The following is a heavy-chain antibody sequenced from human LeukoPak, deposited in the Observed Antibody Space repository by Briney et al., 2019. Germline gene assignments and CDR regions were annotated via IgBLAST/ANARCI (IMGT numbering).Heavy chain of an antibody. Sequence: GGSLRLSCAASGFTFDDYAMHWVRQAPGKGLEWVSLISWDGGSTYYADSVKGRFTISRDNSKNSLYLQMNSLRAEDTALYYCAKDHYYGSGSYYYYYYGMDVWGQGTTVTVSS. CDR2: ISWDGGST. V-gene: IGHV3-43D*03. J-gene: IGHJ6*02. CDR1: GFTFDDYA. CDR3: AKDHYYGSGSYYYYYYGMDV. D-gene: IGHD3-10*01.